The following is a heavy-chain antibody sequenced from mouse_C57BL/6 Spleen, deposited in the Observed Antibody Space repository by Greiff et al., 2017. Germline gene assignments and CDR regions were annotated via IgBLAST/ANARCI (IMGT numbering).Heavy chain of an antibody. CDR2: ISDGGSYT. CDR3: ARDDPLTGLDY. Sequence: EVNVVESGGGLVKPGGSLKLSCAASGFTFSSYAMSWVRQTPEKRLEWVATISDGGSYTYYPDNVKGRFTISRDNAKNNLYLQMSHLKSEDTAMYYCARDDPLTGLDYWGQGTTLTVSS. CDR1: GFTFSSYA. J-gene: IGHJ2*01. D-gene: IGHD4-1*01. V-gene: IGHV5-4*01.